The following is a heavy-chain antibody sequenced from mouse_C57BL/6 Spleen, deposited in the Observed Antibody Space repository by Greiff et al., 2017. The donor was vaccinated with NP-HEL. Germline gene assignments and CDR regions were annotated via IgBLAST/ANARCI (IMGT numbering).Heavy chain of an antibody. CDR3: ARRIYSNYAMDY. CDR1: GYAFTNYL. J-gene: IGHJ4*01. CDR2: INPGSGGT. D-gene: IGHD2-5*01. Sequence: VQLQQSGAELVRPGTSVKVSCKASGYAFTNYLIEWVKQRPGQGLEWIGVINPGSGGTNYNEKFKGKATLTADKSSSTAYMQLSSLTSEDSAVYFCARRIYSNYAMDYWGQGTSVTVSS. V-gene: IGHV1-54*01.